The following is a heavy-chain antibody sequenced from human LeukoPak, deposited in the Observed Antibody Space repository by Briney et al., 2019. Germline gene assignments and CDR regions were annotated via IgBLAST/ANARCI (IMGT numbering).Heavy chain of an antibody. CDR3: ARGPSSRRLRTYNWFDP. Sequence: SETLSLTCTVSGGSISSYYWSWIRQPPGKGLEWIGYIYYSGSTNYNPSLKSRVTISVDTSKNQFSLKLSSVTAADTAVYYCARGPSSRRLRTYNWFDPWGQGTLVTVSS. D-gene: IGHD4-17*01. J-gene: IGHJ5*02. V-gene: IGHV4-59*12. CDR2: IYYSGST. CDR1: GGSISSYY.